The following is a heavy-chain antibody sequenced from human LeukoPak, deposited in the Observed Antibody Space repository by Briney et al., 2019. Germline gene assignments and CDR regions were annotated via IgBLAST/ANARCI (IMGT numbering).Heavy chain of an antibody. CDR1: GGSFRNYY. CDR2: VDHGVET. D-gene: IGHD2-8*02. CDR3: ARRYCSGSVCYHYYYYMDV. Sequence: SETLSLTCAVYGGSFRNYYWSWIRQPPGKGLECIGEVDHGVETNYNPSLKSRVTMSVDMSKNQFSLKLISVTAADTAVYYCARRYCSGSVCYHYYYYMDVWGEGTTVTVSS. V-gene: IGHV4-34*01. J-gene: IGHJ6*03.